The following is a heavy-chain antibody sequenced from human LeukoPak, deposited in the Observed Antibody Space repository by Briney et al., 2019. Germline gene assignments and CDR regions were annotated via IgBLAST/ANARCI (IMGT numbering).Heavy chain of an antibody. J-gene: IGHJ4*02. Sequence: SGGSLRLSCAASEFTFSSYWMSWVRQAPGKGLEWVASIKQDGSEKYYVDSVKDRVTISRDNAKNSLYLQMNSLRAEDTAVYYCARVFGAGYSDYWGQGTLVTVSS. CDR1: EFTFSSYW. V-gene: IGHV3-7*01. CDR3: ARVFGAGYSDY. D-gene: IGHD4/OR15-4a*01. CDR2: IKQDGSEK.